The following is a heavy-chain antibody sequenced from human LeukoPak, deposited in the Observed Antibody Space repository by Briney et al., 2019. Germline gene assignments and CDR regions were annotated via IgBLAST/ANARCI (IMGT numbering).Heavy chain of an antibody. CDR2: IYWDDGK. J-gene: IGHJ4*02. D-gene: IGHD1-26*01. V-gene: IGHV2-5*02. CDR3: AHSPYSGSYYYFDY. CDR1: GFSLSTSGVG. Sequence: SGPTLVKPTQTLTLTCTFSGFSLSTSGVGVGRIRQPPGKALEWLALIYWDDGKRYSPSLKSSLTITKDTSKNQVVLTMTNMDPVDTATYYCAHSPYSGSYYYFDYWGQGTLVTVSS.